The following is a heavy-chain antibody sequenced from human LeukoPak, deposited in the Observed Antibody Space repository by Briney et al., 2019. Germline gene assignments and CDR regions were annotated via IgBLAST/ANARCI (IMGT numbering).Heavy chain of an antibody. CDR3: ARDYYDSSGYYL. Sequence: ASVKVSRKASGGTFSSYAISWVRQAPRQGLEWMGRIIPIFGTANYAQKFQGRVTITTDESTSTAYMELSSLRSEDTAVYYCARDYYDSSGYYLWGQGTLVTVSS. V-gene: IGHV1-69*05. CDR2: IIPIFGTA. CDR1: GGTFSSYA. D-gene: IGHD3-22*01. J-gene: IGHJ4*02.